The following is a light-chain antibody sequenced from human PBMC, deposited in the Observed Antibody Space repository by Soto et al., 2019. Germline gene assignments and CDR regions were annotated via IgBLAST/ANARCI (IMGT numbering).Light chain of an antibody. J-gene: IGLJ2*01. Sequence: SALTQPASVSGSPGQSIAISCTGSSSDIGNYNYVSWYQQHPGKVPKLMIYDVSDRPSGVSDRFSGSKSGNTASLTISGLQADDEADYYCTSYTTSSTVVFGGGTKLTVL. CDR2: DVS. CDR3: TSYTTSSTVV. CDR1: SSDIGNYNY. V-gene: IGLV2-14*03.